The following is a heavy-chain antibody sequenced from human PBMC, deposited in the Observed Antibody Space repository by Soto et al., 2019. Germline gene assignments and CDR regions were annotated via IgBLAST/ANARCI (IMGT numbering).Heavy chain of an antibody. CDR1: GFSFTGYY. CDR2: INANSGGT. V-gene: IGHV1-2*02. CDR3: AKDLTRKRAYWLYX. J-gene: IGHJ5*02. D-gene: IGHD3-16*01. Sequence: ASVKVSCKASGFSFTGYYIHWLRQAPGQGLEWMGWINANSGGTEYAKKFQGRVTLTRDTSIATAYLTLNSLTSDDTALYYCAKDLTRKRAYWLYXWGQGTQVTVSX.